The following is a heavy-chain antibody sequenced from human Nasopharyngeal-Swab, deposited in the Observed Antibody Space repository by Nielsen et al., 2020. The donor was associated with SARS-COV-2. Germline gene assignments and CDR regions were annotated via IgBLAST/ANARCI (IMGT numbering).Heavy chain of an antibody. V-gene: IGHV3-43*02. CDR2: ISGDGGST. D-gene: IGHD4-17*01. CDR1: GFTFDDYA. J-gene: IGHJ6*02. CDR3: ARLPSHDYGDYYGMDV. Sequence: GESLKISCEASGFTFDDYAMHWVRQAPGKGLEWVSLISGDGGSTYYADSVKGRFTISRDNAKNSLYLQMNSLRAEDTALYYCARLPSHDYGDYYGMDVWGQGTTVTVSS.